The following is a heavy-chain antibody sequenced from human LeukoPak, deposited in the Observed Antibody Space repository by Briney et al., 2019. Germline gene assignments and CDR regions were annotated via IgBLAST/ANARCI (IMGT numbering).Heavy chain of an antibody. CDR1: GFTFSIYT. CDR3: ASLKSERHRPFPPQAFDI. Sequence: GGSLRLSCAASGFTFSIYTMNWVRQAPGKGLEWVSSISSTGDYIYYADSVKGRFTISRDNAKNSLYLQMNSLRAEDTAVYYCASLKSERHRPFPPQAFDIWGQGTMVTVSS. J-gene: IGHJ3*02. V-gene: IGHV3-21*01. D-gene: IGHD6-25*01. CDR2: ISSTGDYI.